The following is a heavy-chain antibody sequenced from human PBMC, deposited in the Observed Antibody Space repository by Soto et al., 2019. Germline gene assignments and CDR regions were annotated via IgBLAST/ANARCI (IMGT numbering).Heavy chain of an antibody. D-gene: IGHD3-9*01. CDR3: ARAGVLRYFDWSPSLKPGNEINWFDP. CDR2: IYYSGST. J-gene: IGHJ5*02. CDR1: GGSVSSGSYF. V-gene: IGHV4-61*01. Sequence: SETLSLTCTVSGGSVSSGSYFWSWIRQPPGKGLEWIGYIYYSGSTYYNPSLKSRVTISVDTSKNQFSLKLSSVTAADTAVYYCARAGVLRYFDWSPSLKPGNEINWFDPWGQGTLVTVSS.